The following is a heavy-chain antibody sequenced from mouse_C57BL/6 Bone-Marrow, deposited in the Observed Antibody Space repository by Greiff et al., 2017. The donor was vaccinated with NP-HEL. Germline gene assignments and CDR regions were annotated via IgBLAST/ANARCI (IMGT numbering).Heavy chain of an antibody. V-gene: IGHV5-2*01. J-gene: IGHJ2*01. CDR1: EYEFPSHD. CDR2: INSDGGST. D-gene: IGHD2-4*01. CDR3: ASYDYDRGDYFDY. Sequence: EVQLVESGGGLVQPGESLKLSCESNEYEFPSHDLSWVRKTPEKRLELVAAINSDGGSTYYPDTMERRFIISRDNTKKTLYLQMSSLRSEDTALYYCASYDYDRGDYFDYWGQGTTLTVSS.